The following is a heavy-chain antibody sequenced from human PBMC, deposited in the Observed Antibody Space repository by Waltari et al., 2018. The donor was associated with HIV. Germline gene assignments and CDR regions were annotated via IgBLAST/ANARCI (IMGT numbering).Heavy chain of an antibody. J-gene: IGHJ4*02. V-gene: IGHV3-15*01. CDR3: TSTGGGITDY. CDR2: IKSEDDGGTT. Sequence: EVQLVESGGGLVKPGESLRLSCAASGFTLTNAWMSWVRQAPGKGLEWVGRIKSEDDGGTTDYAAPVRGRFTISRDDSNNALYLQMNSLKTEDTALYYCTSTGGGITDYWGQGTLVTVSS. D-gene: IGHD2-15*01. CDR1: GFTLTNAW.